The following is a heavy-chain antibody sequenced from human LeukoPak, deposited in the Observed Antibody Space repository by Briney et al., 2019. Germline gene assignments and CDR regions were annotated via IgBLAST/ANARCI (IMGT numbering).Heavy chain of an antibody. CDR3: ASIPYLGYCSSTSCYVPSVNDAFGI. V-gene: IGHV4-4*02. CDR1: GGSIGSSNW. D-gene: IGHD2-2*01. Sequence: SETLSLTCAVSGGSIGSSNWWSWVRQPPGKGLEWIGEIYHSGSTNYNPSLKSRVTISVDKSKNQFSLKLSSVTAADTAVYYCASIPYLGYCSSTSCYVPSVNDAFGIWGQGTMVTVSS. CDR2: IYHSGST. J-gene: IGHJ3*02.